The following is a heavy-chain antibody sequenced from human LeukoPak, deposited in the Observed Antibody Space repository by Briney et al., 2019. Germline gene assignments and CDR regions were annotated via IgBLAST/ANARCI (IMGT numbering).Heavy chain of an antibody. V-gene: IGHV3-33*01. Sequence: GRSLRLSCAASGFTFSSYGMHWVRHAPGKGLEWVAVIWYDGSKNYYADSVKGRFTISRDNSKNTLFLQMNSPRAEDTAVYYCARALVGTNDYWGQGTVVTVSS. CDR1: GFTFSSYG. J-gene: IGHJ4*02. CDR2: IWYDGSKN. D-gene: IGHD1-26*01. CDR3: ARALVGTNDY.